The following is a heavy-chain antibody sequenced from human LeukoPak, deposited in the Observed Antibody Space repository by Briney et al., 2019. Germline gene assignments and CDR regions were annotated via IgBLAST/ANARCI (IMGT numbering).Heavy chain of an antibody. Sequence: SETLSLTCTVSGGSISSYYWSWIRQPAGKGLEWIGRIYTSGSTNYNPSLKSRVTMSVDTSKNQFSLKLSSVTAADTAVYCCARLLYCSGGSCYGGSWFDPWGQGTLVTVSS. CDR1: GGSISSYY. D-gene: IGHD2-15*01. J-gene: IGHJ5*02. V-gene: IGHV4-4*07. CDR2: IYTSGST. CDR3: ARLLYCSGGSCYGGSWFDP.